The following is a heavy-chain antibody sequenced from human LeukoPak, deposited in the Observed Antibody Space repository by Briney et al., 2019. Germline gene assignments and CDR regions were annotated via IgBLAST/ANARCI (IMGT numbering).Heavy chain of an antibody. Sequence: SVKVSCKAPGGTFSSYAISWVRQAPGQGLEWMGGIIPIFGTANYAQKFQGRVTITADKSTSTAYVELSSLRSEDTAVYYCARGGHKFGSYYVQGDYWGQGTLVTVSS. V-gene: IGHV1-69*06. CDR3: ARGGHKFGSYYVQGDY. J-gene: IGHJ4*02. D-gene: IGHD1-26*01. CDR1: GGTFSSYA. CDR2: IIPIFGTA.